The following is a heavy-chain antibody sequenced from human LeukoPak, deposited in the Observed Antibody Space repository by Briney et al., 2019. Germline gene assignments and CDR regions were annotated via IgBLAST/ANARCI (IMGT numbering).Heavy chain of an antibody. J-gene: IGHJ4*02. CDR1: GGTFSSYA. Sequence: SVKVSCKASGGTFSSYAISWVRQAPGQGLEWMGGIIPIFGTANYAQKFQGRVTITADESTSTAYMELSSLRSEDTAVYYCARLAPSYTIFGVVSDYWVQGSLVTVSS. D-gene: IGHD3-3*01. V-gene: IGHV1-69*01. CDR2: IIPIFGTA. CDR3: ARLAPSYTIFGVVSDY.